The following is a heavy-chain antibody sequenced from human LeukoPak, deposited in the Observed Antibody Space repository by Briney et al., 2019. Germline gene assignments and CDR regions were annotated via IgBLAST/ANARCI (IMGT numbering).Heavy chain of an antibody. CDR2: IRQDGSEK. Sequence: PGGSLRLSCVASGFTFSNYWMTWVRQAPGKGLEWVANIRQDGSEKYYVDSVKGRFTISRDNAENSLYLQMNNLRAEDTAVYHCARVTPYGSSLFDFWGQGTLIAVSS. D-gene: IGHD3-10*01. J-gene: IGHJ4*02. V-gene: IGHV3-7*01. CDR1: GFTFSNYW. CDR3: ARVTPYGSSLFDF.